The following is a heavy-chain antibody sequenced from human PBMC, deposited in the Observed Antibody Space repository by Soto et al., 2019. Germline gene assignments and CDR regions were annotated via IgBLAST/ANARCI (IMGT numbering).Heavy chain of an antibody. D-gene: IGHD2-15*01. CDR3: ARETCSGGSCYRWYYYMDV. Sequence: EVQLVESGGGLVQPGKSLRLSCEGSGCIFGNYWMSWVRQAPGKGLEWVANIKQDGTDKYYVDSVKGRFTISRDSAKNSLYLQMNNLRAEDTAVYYCARETCSGGSCYRWYYYMDVWGQGTTVTVS. V-gene: IGHV3-7*03. CDR1: GCIFGNYW. J-gene: IGHJ6*02. CDR2: IKQDGTDK.